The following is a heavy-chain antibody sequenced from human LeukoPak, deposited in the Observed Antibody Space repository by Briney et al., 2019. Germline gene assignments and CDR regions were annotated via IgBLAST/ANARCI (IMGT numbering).Heavy chain of an antibody. V-gene: IGHV3-7*01. CDR2: IKEDGSKE. CDR1: RVTLSTYW. CDR3: ARDTVDYGMDV. D-gene: IGHD2-8*02. J-gene: IGHJ6*02. Sequence: PGGSLRLSCAGSRVTLSTYWMNWVRQAPGKGLEWVANIKEDGSKEYYVDSVKGRFTISRDNTKNSLYLQMNSLRAEDTAVYYCARDTVDYGMDVWGQGTTVTVSS.